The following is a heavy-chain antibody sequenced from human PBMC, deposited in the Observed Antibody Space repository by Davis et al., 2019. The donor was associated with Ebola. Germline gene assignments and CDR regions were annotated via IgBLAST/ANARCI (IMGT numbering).Heavy chain of an antibody. D-gene: IGHD3-3*01. CDR1: GFTFSSYW. J-gene: IGHJ4*02. Sequence: GESLKISCAASGFTFSSYWMTWVRQAPGKGLEWVASIKKDGSTKYYVASVKGRCTISRDNARNLLFLQMDSLRDEDTAVYFCVRDKYYQLEPTYYTLDYWGQGTLVTVSS. CDR2: IKKDGSTK. V-gene: IGHV3-7*03. CDR3: VRDKYYQLEPTYYTLDY.